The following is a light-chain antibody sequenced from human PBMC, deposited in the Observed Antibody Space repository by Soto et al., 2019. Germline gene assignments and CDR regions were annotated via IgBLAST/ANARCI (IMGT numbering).Light chain of an antibody. CDR2: GAS. J-gene: IGKJ2*01. Sequence: EIVLTQSPGTLSLSPGERAALSCRASQSVSSSSLAWYQQKPGQAPRLLIYGASSRAAGIPDRFSGSGSGTDFTLIISRLEPEDVAVYFCQHYGTSPPYTFGQGTKLEI. V-gene: IGKV3-20*01. CDR1: QSVSSSS. CDR3: QHYGTSPPYT.